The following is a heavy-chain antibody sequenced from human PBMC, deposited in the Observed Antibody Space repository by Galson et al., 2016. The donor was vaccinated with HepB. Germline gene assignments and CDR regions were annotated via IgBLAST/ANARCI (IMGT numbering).Heavy chain of an antibody. CDR2: VWFDETTK. J-gene: IGHJ6*02. CDR1: GFTFEKYG. D-gene: IGHD5-24*01. V-gene: IGHV3-33*06. Sequence: SLRLSCAVSGFTFEKYGLHWVRQAPGKGLDWVAVVWFDETTKYYADSVKGRFTISRDNSKNTVYLHMNSLRAEDTAVYYCAKDPGRDGGMDVWGQGTTVTVFS. CDR3: AKDPGRDGGMDV.